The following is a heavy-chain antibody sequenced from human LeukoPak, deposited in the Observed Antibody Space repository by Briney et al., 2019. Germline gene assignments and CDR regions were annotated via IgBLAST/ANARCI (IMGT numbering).Heavy chain of an antibody. J-gene: IGHJ1*01. Sequence: SETLSLTCTVSGGSISSSSHYWGWIRQPPGKGLEWIGNIYFSGSTYYNPSLKSRVTISLDTSKNQFSLKLSSVTAADTAVYYCARLKYYYDSSGYRAEYFQHWGQGTLVTASS. V-gene: IGHV4-39*07. CDR3: ARLKYYYDSSGYRAEYFQH. D-gene: IGHD3-22*01. CDR2: IYFSGST. CDR1: GGSISSSSHY.